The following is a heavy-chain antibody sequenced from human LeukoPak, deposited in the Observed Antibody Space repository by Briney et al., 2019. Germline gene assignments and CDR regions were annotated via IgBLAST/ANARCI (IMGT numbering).Heavy chain of an antibody. V-gene: IGHV3-7*01. D-gene: IGHD3-22*01. CDR3: ARDYYDTTYFDY. CDR1: GFTFSSYR. CDR2: IKQDGSEK. Sequence: GGSLRLSCAASGFTFSSYRMSWVRQAPGKGLEWVANIKQDGSEKYYVDSVKGRFTISRDNAKNSLYLQMNSLRAEDTAVYYCARDYYDTTYFDYWGQGTLVTVSS. J-gene: IGHJ4*02.